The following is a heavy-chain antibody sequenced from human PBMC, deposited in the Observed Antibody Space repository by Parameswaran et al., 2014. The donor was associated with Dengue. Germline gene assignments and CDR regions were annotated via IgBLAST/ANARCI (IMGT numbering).Heavy chain of an antibody. CDR3: ARDTTYGSGAGWFDP. Sequence: WVRQAPGQGLEWMGWISAYNGNTNYAQKLQGRVTMTTDTSTSTAYMELRSLRSDDTAVYYCARDTTYGSGAGWFDPWGQGTLVTVSS. J-gene: IGHJ5*02. V-gene: IGHV1-18*01. CDR2: ISAYNGNT. D-gene: IGHD3-10*01.